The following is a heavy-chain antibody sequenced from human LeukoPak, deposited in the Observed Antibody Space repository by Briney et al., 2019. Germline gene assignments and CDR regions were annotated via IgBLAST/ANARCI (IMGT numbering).Heavy chain of an antibody. J-gene: IGHJ4*02. CDR3: AKDSYHYYGSGSLFGY. V-gene: IGHV3-64*01. CDR1: GFTFTNYV. CDR2: ISSNGENT. Sequence: GGSLRLSCIASGFTFTNYVMHWVRQAPGKGLEYVSAISSNGENTFYAKSVKGRFTISRDNSKNTLYLQMGGLRAEDTAVYYCAKDSYHYYGSGSLFGYWGQGTLVTVSS. D-gene: IGHD3-10*01.